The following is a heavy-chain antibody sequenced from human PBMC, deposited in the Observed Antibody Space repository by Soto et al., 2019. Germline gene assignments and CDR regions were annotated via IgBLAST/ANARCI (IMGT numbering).Heavy chain of an antibody. Sequence: NPSETLSLTCTVSGGSISSYYWSWIRQPPGKGLEWIGYIYYSGSTNYNPSLKSRVTISVDTSKNQFSLKLSSVTAADTAVYYCARELMVRGVNYYYYGMDVWGQGTTVTVSS. D-gene: IGHD3-10*01. CDR2: IYYSGST. J-gene: IGHJ6*02. V-gene: IGHV4-59*01. CDR3: ARELMVRGVNYYYYGMDV. CDR1: GGSISSYY.